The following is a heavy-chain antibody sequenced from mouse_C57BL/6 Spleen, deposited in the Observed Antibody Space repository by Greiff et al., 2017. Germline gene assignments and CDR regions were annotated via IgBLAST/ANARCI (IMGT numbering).Heavy chain of an antibody. D-gene: IGHD2-1*01. Sequence: VQLQQPGAELVKPGASVKLSCKASGYTFTSYWMQWVKQRPGQGLEWIGEIDPSDSYTNYNQKFKGKATLTVDTSSSTAYMQLSSLTSEDSAVYYCARWGKSFDYWGQGTTLTVSS. CDR3: ARWGKSFDY. V-gene: IGHV1-50*01. CDR1: GYTFTSYW. CDR2: IDPSDSYT. J-gene: IGHJ2*01.